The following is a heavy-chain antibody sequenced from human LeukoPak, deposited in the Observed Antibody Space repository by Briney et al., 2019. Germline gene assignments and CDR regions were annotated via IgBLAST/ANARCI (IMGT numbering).Heavy chain of an antibody. CDR1: GFTFSSYW. Sequence: GGSLRLSCAASGFTFSSYWMHWVRQAPGKGLGCVSRINSDGSSTSYADSVKGRFTISRDNAKNTLYLQMNSLRAEDTGVYYYARDIGSYWGQGTLVTVSS. V-gene: IGHV3-74*01. D-gene: IGHD2-15*01. CDR3: ARDIGSY. J-gene: IGHJ4*02. CDR2: INSDGSST.